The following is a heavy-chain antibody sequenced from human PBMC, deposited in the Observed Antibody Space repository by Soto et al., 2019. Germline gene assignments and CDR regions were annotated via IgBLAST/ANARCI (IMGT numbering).Heavy chain of an antibody. CDR2: IIPIFGTA. D-gene: IGHD6-19*01. J-gene: IGHJ6*02. Sequence: GASVKVSCKASGGTFSSYAISWVRQAPGQGLEWMGGIIPIFGTANYAQKFQGRVTITADESTSTAYMELSSLRSEDTAVYYCARSGGTSGCYASGGMDVWGQGTTVTVSS. CDR3: ARSGGTSGCYASGGMDV. CDR1: GGTFSSYA. V-gene: IGHV1-69*13.